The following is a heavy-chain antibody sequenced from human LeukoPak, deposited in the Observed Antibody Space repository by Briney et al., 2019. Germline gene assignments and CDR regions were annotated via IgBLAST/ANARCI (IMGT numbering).Heavy chain of an antibody. J-gene: IGHJ4*02. Sequence: EASVKVSCKASGYTFTGYYIHWVRQAPGQGLEWMGWINPHSDDRNYAQRFQGRVTMTRDTSISTVYMELSGLTSDDTAVYYCVGVGPCSSTSCQNFDSWGQGALSPSPQ. V-gene: IGHV1-2*02. D-gene: IGHD2-2*01. CDR1: GYTFTGYY. CDR3: VGVGPCSSTSCQNFDS. CDR2: INPHSDDR.